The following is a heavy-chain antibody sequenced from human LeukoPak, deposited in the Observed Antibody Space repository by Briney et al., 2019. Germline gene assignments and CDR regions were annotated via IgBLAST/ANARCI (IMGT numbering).Heavy chain of an antibody. CDR3: AKVGVEVAGSRGDIEC. CDR2: ISGSGAGT. CDR1: GFIFSRYG. J-gene: IGHJ4*02. Sequence: GGFLRLSCAASGFIFSRYGMTWVRQAPGKGLEWVAAISGSGAGTYYADSVKGRFTISRDNFKNTLYLQMNSLRAEDTAIYYCAKVGVEVAGSRGDIECWGQGTLVTVSS. D-gene: IGHD6-19*01. V-gene: IGHV3-23*01.